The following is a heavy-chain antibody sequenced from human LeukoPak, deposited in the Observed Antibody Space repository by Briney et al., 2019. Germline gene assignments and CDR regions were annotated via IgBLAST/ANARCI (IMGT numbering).Heavy chain of an antibody. CDR3: ASEYCSSTSCLIGGFDY. V-gene: IGHV1-69*05. J-gene: IGHJ4*02. D-gene: IGHD2-2*01. CDR2: IIPNFGTA. Sequence: SVKVSCKASGGTFSSYAISWVRQAPGQGLEWMGGIIPNFGTANYAQKFQGRVTITTDESTSTAYMELSSLRSEDTAVYYCASEYCSSTSCLIGGFDYWGQGTLVTVSS. CDR1: GGTFSSYA.